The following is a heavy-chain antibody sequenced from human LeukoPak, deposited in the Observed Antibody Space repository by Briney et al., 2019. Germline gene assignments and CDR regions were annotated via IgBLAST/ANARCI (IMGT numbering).Heavy chain of an antibody. Sequence: SETLSLTCTVSGGSISSYYWTWIRQPPGKGLEWIDYISNSGSTNYNPSLKSRVTISVDTSKNQFSLKLSSVTAADTAVYYCARGGGPYRPLDYSGQGTMVTVSS. CDR2: ISNSGST. V-gene: IGHV4-59*01. J-gene: IGHJ4*02. CDR1: GGSISSYY. CDR3: ARGGGPYRPLDY.